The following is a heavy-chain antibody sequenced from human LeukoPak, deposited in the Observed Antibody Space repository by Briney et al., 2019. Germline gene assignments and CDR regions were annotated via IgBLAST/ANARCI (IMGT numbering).Heavy chain of an antibody. J-gene: IGHJ4*02. V-gene: IGHV4-4*07. Sequence: SETLSLTCAVSGGSISGYYWSWIRQPAGKGLEWIGRIYSSGSTNYNPSLKSRVTMSVDTSKNQSSLELSSVTAADTAVYYCARNYGGAYYLDYWGQGTLVTVSS. CDR1: GGSISGYY. CDR3: ARNYGGAYYLDY. D-gene: IGHD4/OR15-4a*01. CDR2: IYSSGST.